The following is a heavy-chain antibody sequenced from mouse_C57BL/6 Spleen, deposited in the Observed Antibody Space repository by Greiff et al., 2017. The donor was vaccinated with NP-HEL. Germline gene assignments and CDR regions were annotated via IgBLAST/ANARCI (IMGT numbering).Heavy chain of an antibody. CDR3: ARTYDYSGDYYAMDY. Sequence: EVQLVESGGGLVKPGGSLKLSCAASGFTFSDYGMHWVRQAPEKGLEWVAYISSGSSTIYYADTVKGRFTISRDNAENTLFMQMTSLRSEDTAMYYCARTYDYSGDYYAMDYWGQGTSVTVSS. CDR2: ISSGSSTI. J-gene: IGHJ4*01. D-gene: IGHD2-4*01. V-gene: IGHV5-17*01. CDR1: GFTFSDYG.